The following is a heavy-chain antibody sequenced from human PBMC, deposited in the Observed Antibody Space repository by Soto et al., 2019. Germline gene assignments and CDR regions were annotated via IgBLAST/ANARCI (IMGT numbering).Heavy chain of an antibody. CDR2: ISGSGGTT. D-gene: IGHD6-13*01. J-gene: IGHJ4*02. CDR3: AKGGAGSSLDY. CDR1: GFTFSYYA. Sequence: EVQLLDSGGGLVQPGGSLRLSCAASGFTFSYYAMSWVRQAPGKGLEWVSGISGSGGTTYYADSVKGRFTISRDNSEKTLDMQMNSLRVEDTAVYYCAKGGAGSSLDYWGQGTLVTVSS. V-gene: IGHV3-23*01.